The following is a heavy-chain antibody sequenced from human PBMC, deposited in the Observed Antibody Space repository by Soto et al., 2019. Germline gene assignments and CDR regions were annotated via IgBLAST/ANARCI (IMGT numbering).Heavy chain of an antibody. CDR2: IYHSGST. CDR3: AREAAGILNWFDP. V-gene: IGHV4-31*03. CDR1: GGSISSGGYY. J-gene: IGHJ5*02. Sequence: QVQLQESGPGLVKPSQTLSLTCTVSGGSISSGGYYWSWIRQHPGKGLEWIGYIYHSGSTYYNPSLKRRLXISVDTSKNQFSLKLSSVTVADTAVYYCAREAAGILNWFDPWGQGTLVTVSS. D-gene: IGHD6-25*01.